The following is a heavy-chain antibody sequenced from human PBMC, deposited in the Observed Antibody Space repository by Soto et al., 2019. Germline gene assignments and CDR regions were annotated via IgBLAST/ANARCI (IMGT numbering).Heavy chain of an antibody. V-gene: IGHV2-5*01. D-gene: IGHD5-18*01. CDR2: IYWNDDK. CDR1: GFSLSTSGVG. J-gene: IGHJ4*02. CDR3: ARGYSYGTLYYFEY. Sequence: SVPTLVNPTQTLTLTCTFSGFSLSTSGVGVGWIRQPPGKALEWLALIYWNDDKRYSPSLKSRLTITKDTSKNQVVLTMTNMEPVDTATYYCARGYSYGTLYYFEYWGEGTLVTVSS.